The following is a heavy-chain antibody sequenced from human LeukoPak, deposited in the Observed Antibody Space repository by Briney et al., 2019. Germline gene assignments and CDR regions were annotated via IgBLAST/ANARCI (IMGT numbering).Heavy chain of an antibody. V-gene: IGHV1-18*01. D-gene: IGHD3-22*01. J-gene: IGHJ4*02. Sequence: GASVKVSCKASGGTFSSYAISWVRQAPGQGLEWMGWISAYNGNTNYAQKLQGRVTMTTDTSTSTAYMELRSLRSDDTAVYYCARDCPYYYDSSGYCILHYWGQGTLVTVSS. CDR3: ARDCPYYYDSSGYCILHY. CDR2: ISAYNGNT. CDR1: GGTFSSYA.